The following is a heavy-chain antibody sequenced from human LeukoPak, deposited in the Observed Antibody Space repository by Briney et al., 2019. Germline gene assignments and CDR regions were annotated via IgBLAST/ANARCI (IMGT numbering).Heavy chain of an antibody. D-gene: IGHD3-22*01. Sequence: GGSLRLSCAASGFTFSSYSMNWVRQAPGKGLEWVSYISSSSRTIYYADSVKGRFTISRDNAKNSFFLQMNSLRAEDTAVYYCAKEEGGGVGITMIVVVITYFDYWGQGTLVTVSS. V-gene: IGHV3-48*04. CDR2: ISSSSRTI. J-gene: IGHJ4*02. CDR1: GFTFSSYS. CDR3: AKEEGGGVGITMIVVVITYFDY.